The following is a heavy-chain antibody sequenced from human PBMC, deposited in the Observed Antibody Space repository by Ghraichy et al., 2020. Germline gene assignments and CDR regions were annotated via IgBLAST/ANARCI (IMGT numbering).Heavy chain of an antibody. J-gene: IGHJ4*02. CDR3: ARIGYSSSSDDY. CDR1: GFTFSNYW. D-gene: IGHD6-6*01. V-gene: IGHV3-7*03. Sequence: GGSLRLSCAASGFTFSNYWMSWVRQPPGKGLEWVANIKEDGSIKYYIDSVKGRFTVSRDNAKNPVYLQINSLRAEDTATYFCARIGYSSSSDDYWGQGTLVTVSS. CDR2: IKEDGSIK.